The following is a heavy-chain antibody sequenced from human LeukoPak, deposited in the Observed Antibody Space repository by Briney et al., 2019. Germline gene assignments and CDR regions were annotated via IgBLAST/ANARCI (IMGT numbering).Heavy chain of an antibody. V-gene: IGHV3-30*18. CDR3: AKGDYDFWGGYYSGFDY. CDR1: GFTFSSYG. D-gene: IGHD3-3*01. Sequence: GGSLRLSCAASGFTFSSYGMHWVRQAPGKGLEWVAVISYDGSNKYYADSVKGRFTISRDNSKNTLYLQMNSLRAEDTAVYYCAKGDYDFWGGYYSGFDYWGQGTLVTVSS. J-gene: IGHJ4*02. CDR2: ISYDGSNK.